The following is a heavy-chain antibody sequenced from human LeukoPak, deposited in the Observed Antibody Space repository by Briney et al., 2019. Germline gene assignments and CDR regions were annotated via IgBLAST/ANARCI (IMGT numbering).Heavy chain of an antibody. D-gene: IGHD3-22*01. CDR2: IIPIFGIA. J-gene: IGHJ6*02. Sequence: SVKVSCKASGGTFSSYAISWVRQAPGQGLEWMGRIIPIFGIANYAQKFQGRVTITADKSTSTAYMELSSLRSEDTAVYYCASYYDSSGYPSQPDYYYGMDVWGQGTTVTVSS. CDR3: ASYYDSSGYPSQPDYYYGMDV. V-gene: IGHV1-69*04. CDR1: GGTFSSYA.